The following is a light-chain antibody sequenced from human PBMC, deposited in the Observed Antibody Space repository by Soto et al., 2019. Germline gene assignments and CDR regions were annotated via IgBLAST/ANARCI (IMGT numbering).Light chain of an antibody. J-gene: IGKJ1*01. CDR2: AAS. Sequence: DIQMTQSPSSLSASVGDRDTITCRASQGISNYLAWYQQKPGRVPELLIYAASTLQSGVPSRFSGSGSGTDFNITISSLEPEDVETYYFQRYNSAPQTFGQGTKVEIK. V-gene: IGKV1-27*01. CDR1: QGISNY. CDR3: QRYNSAPQT.